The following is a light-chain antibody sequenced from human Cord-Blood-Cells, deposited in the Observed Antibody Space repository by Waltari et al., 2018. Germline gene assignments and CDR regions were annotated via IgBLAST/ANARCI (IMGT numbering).Light chain of an antibody. Sequence: QSALTQPASVSGSPGQSITISCTGTSSDVGGYNYVSWYQQHPGKAPKLMIYGVSKPPSEFSSRFSGSKAGNTASLTLSGLQAEDEADYYCSSYTSSSTLVFGGGTKLTVL. CDR1: SSDVGGYNY. CDR3: SSYTSSSTLV. CDR2: GVS. J-gene: IGLJ3*02. V-gene: IGLV2-14*01.